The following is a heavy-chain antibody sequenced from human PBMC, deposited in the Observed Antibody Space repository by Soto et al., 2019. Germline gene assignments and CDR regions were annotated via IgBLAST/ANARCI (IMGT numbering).Heavy chain of an antibody. CDR1: GFTFSGYW. CDR3: ARDRRYYDFWSGYCVSHYYYGMDV. CDR2: INSDGKRK. V-gene: IGHV3-74*01. Sequence: GGSLRLSCAASGFTFSGYWMYWVRQAPGKGLVWVSRINSDGKRKSYADSVEGRFTISRDNAKNTVYLQMNSLRAEDTALYYCARDRRYYDFWSGYCVSHYYYGMDVWGQGTTVTVSS. D-gene: IGHD3-3*01. J-gene: IGHJ6*02.